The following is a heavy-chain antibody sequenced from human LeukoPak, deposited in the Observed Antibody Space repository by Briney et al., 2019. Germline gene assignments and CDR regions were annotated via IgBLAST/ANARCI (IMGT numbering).Heavy chain of an antibody. V-gene: IGHV1-69*13. CDR1: GYTFTSYY. J-gene: IGHJ6*02. D-gene: IGHD6-19*01. Sequence: PQASVKVSCKASGYTFTSYYMHWVRQAPGQGLEWMGGIIPIFGTANYAQKFQGRVTITADESTSTAYMELSGLRSEDTAVYYCANRYSSGWKAPTYGMDVWGQGTTVTVSS. CDR2: IIPIFGTA. CDR3: ANRYSSGWKAPTYGMDV.